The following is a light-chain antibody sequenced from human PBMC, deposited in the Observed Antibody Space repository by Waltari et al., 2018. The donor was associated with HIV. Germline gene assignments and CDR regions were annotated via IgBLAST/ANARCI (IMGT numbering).Light chain of an antibody. CDR1: QSVRSS. J-gene: IGKJ3*01. CDR3: HQYSIWPLT. Sequence: EIVLTQSPATLSFSPGERATLSCRASQSVRSSLAWYQQKPGQAPRLPIYETSNRATGIPGRFKGSGSGTDFTLTISNLEPEDFALYYCHQYSIWPLTFGPGTTLDFK. V-gene: IGKV3-11*01. CDR2: ETS.